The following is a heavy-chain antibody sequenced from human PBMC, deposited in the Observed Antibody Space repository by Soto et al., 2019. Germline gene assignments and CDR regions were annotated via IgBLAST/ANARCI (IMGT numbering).Heavy chain of an antibody. CDR3: ARVRGGAAAGTMEGVWFDS. CDR2: IIPIFGTA. Sequence: QVQLVQSGAEVKKPGSSVKVSCKASGGTFSSYAISWVRQAPGQGLEWMGGIIPIFGTANYAQKFQGRVTITADESTSTASMELSILRSEDTAVYFCARVRGGAAAGTMEGVWFDSWGQGTLVTVSS. V-gene: IGHV1-69*12. CDR1: GGTFSSYA. J-gene: IGHJ5*01. D-gene: IGHD6-13*01.